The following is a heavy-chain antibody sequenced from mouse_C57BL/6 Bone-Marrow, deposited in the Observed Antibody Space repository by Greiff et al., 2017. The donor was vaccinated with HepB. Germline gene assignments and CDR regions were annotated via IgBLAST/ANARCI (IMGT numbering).Heavy chain of an antibody. J-gene: IGHJ1*03. CDR1: GFSLTSYG. CDR2: IWSGGST. V-gene: IGHV2-2*01. CDR3: ARRDSEYFDV. Sequence: VKLMESGPGLVQPSQSLSITCTVSGFSLTSYGVHWVRQSPGKGLEWLGVIWSGGSTDYNAAFISRLSISKDNSKSQVFFKMNSLQADDTAIYYCARRDSEYFDVWGTGTTVTVSS.